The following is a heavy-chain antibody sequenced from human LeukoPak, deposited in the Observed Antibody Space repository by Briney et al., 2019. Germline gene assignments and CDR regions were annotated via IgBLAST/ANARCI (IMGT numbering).Heavy chain of an antibody. CDR2: IYYSGST. CDR3: ARGVAGAYYYYYYYMDV. CDR1: GGSISSYY. J-gene: IGHJ6*03. V-gene: IGHV4-59*01. D-gene: IGHD6-19*01. Sequence: SETLSLTCTVSGGSISSYYWSWIRQPPGEGLEWIGYIYYSGSTNYNPSLKSRVTISVDTSKNQFSLKLSSVTAADTAVYYCARGVAGAYYYYYYYMDVWGKGTTVTVSS.